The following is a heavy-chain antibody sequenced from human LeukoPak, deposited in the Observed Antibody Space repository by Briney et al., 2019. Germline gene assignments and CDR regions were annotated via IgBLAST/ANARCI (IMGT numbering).Heavy chain of an antibody. V-gene: IGHV4-39*01. CDR3: ARLDGDSLFDY. Sequence: SETLSLTCTVSGGSISSSTYYWGWSRQPPGKGLEWIGSIYYSGSTYYNPSLKSRVTISVDTSKNQFSLKLSSVTAADTAVYYCARLDGDSLFDYWGQGTLVTVSS. D-gene: IGHD4-17*01. J-gene: IGHJ4*02. CDR2: IYYSGST. CDR1: GGSISSSTYY.